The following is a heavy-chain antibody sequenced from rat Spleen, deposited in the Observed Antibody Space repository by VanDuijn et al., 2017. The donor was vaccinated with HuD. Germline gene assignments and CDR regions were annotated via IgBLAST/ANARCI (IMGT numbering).Heavy chain of an antibody. Sequence: EVQLQESGPGLVKPSQSLSLTCSVTDHSVTSSYRWNWIRKFPGNKLEWMGFIDSPGSTTYNPSLKSRISITRDTSKNQFFLQVNSVTTEDTATYYCGRDNKYKAYWGQGVMVTVSS. CDR1: DHSVTSSYR. CDR3: GRDNKYKAY. J-gene: IGHJ2*01. D-gene: IGHD1-10*01. CDR2: IDSPGST. V-gene: IGHV3-3*01.